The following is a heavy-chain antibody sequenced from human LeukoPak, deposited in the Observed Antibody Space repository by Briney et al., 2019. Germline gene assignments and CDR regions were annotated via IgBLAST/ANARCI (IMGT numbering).Heavy chain of an antibody. Sequence: SETLSLTCAVHGGSFSDYSWSWIRQPPGKGLEWIGEISHSGGTNYNPSLKSRVNMSVDTSNNQFSLKLKSVTAAATAVYYCARRVCGRDCYCDYWGQGTLVTVSS. D-gene: IGHD2-21*02. CDR3: ARRVCGRDCYCDY. CDR2: ISHSGGT. CDR1: GGSFSDYS. V-gene: IGHV4-34*01. J-gene: IGHJ4*02.